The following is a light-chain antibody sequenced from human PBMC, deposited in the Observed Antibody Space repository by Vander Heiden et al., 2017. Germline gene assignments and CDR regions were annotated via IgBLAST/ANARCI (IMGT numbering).Light chain of an antibody. CDR1: QSISSW. CDR2: KAS. J-gene: IGKJ4*01. CDR3: QQYNTYPLT. V-gene: IGKV1-5*03. Sequence: DIQMTHSPSTLSASVGDRVIISCRASQSISSWLAWYQQKPGKAPKLLIYKASSLESGVPSRFSGSESGTEFSLTISSLQPDDFATYYCQQYNTYPLTFGGGTKVEIK.